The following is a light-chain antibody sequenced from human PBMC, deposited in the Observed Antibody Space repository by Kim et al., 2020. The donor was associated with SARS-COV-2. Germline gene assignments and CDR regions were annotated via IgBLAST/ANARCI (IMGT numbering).Light chain of an antibody. CDR1: QSISTY. J-gene: IGKJ1*01. Sequence: ASVGDRVTLTCRASQSISTYLNWYQQKPGQTPTLLIYLASALRSGVPSRFSGSGSETHFTLTISSLQPEDFATYYCQQSIVTPWTFGQGTKVDIK. V-gene: IGKV1-39*01. CDR3: QQSIVTPWT. CDR2: LAS.